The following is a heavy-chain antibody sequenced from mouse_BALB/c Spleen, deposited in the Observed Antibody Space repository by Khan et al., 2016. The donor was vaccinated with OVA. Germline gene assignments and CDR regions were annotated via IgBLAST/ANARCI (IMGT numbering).Heavy chain of an antibody. J-gene: IGHJ3*01. Sequence: IQLVQSGPDLVKPGASVKISCKASGYSFTLYYLSWVKQSHGESLEWIGRVNHNNGDSAYTKKFKDRATLTVDKSSNTAYMDFRSLTSEDSAVYYCARGYDCFASWGQGTLVTVSA. V-gene: IGHV1-26*01. CDR1: GYSFTLYY. CDR3: ARGYDCFAS. CDR2: VNHNNGDS. D-gene: IGHD2-14*01.